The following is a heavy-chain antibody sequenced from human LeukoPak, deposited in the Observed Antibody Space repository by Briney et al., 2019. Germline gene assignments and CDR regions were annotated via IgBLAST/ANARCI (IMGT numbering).Heavy chain of an antibody. J-gene: IGHJ4*02. CDR3: ARVTLYGESALDY. CDR1: GFTFSNYA. CDR2: VSHDGIQT. V-gene: IGHV3-30-3*01. D-gene: IGHD4-17*01. Sequence: GGSLRLSCAASGFTFSNYAMHWVRQGLVKGLESLAVVSHDGIQTYYADSVKGRFTISRDNAKNSLYLQMNSLRAEDTAVYYCARVTLYGESALDYWGQGALVTVSS.